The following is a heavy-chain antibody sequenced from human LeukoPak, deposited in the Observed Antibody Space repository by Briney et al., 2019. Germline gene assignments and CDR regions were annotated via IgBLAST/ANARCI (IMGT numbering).Heavy chain of an antibody. CDR2: INPNSGGT. V-gene: IGHV1-2*06. CDR1: GYTLTGYY. J-gene: IGHJ3*02. CDR3: ARDPIAVVDAFDI. Sequence: GASVKVSCKASGYTLTGYYMHWVRQAPGQGLEWMGRINPNSGGTNYAQKFQGRVTMTRDTSISTAYMELSRLRSDDTAVYYCARDPIAVVDAFDIWGQGTMVTVSS. D-gene: IGHD6-19*01.